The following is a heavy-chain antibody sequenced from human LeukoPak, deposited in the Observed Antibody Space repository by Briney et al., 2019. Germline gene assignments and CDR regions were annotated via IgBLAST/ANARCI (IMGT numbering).Heavy chain of an antibody. Sequence: GGSLRLSCAASGFTFSDHYMDWVRQAPGKGLEWVGRTRNKANSFTTEYAASVKGRFTISRDDSKNSLYLQMNSLKTEDTAVYYCASALGYCSSTSCDYWGQGTLVTVSS. CDR2: TRNKANSFTT. D-gene: IGHD2-2*01. J-gene: IGHJ4*02. CDR3: ASALGYCSSTSCDY. CDR1: GFTFSDHY. V-gene: IGHV3-72*01.